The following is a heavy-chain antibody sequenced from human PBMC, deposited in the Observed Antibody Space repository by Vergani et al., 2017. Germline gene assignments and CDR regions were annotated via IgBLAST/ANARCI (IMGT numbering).Heavy chain of an antibody. J-gene: IGHJ6*02. CDR2: INPNSGGT. Sequence: QVQLVQSGAEVKKPGSSVKVSCKASGGTFSSYAISWVRQAPGQGLEWMGWINPNSGGTNYAQKFQGWVTMTRDTSISTAYMELSRLRSDDTAVYYCARERMVRGRDTGPSYYYGMDVWGQGTTVTVSS. CDR3: ARERMVRGRDTGPSYYYGMDV. D-gene: IGHD3-10*01. V-gene: IGHV1-2*04. CDR1: GGTFSSYA.